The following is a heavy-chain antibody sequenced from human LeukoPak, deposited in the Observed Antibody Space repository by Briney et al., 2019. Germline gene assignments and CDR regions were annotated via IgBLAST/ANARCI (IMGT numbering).Heavy chain of an antibody. D-gene: IGHD6-19*01. J-gene: IGHJ4*02. CDR1: GFTFDDHG. CDR2: INWNGGST. CDR3: ARDKLAVAGSADY. V-gene: IGHV3-20*04. Sequence: GGSLRLSCAASGFTFDDHGMNWVRQAPGKGLEWVSGINWNGGSTFYADSVKGRFTISRDNAKNSLYLQMNSLRAEDTAVYYCARDKLAVAGSADYWGQGTLVTVSS.